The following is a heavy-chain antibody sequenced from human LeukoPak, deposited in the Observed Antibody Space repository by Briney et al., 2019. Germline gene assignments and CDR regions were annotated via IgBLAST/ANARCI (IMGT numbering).Heavy chain of an antibody. D-gene: IGHD3-22*01. CDR1: GFTFSSYW. V-gene: IGHV3-20*04. J-gene: IGHJ4*02. CDR3: ARSRHSYDSSGFPHY. Sequence: GGSLRLSCAASGFTFSSYWMHWVRQAPGKGLEWVSGINWNGGSRGYANSVKGRFTISRDNAKNSLYLQMNSLRAEDTALYYCARSRHSYDSSGFPHYWGQGTLVTVSS. CDR2: INWNGGSR.